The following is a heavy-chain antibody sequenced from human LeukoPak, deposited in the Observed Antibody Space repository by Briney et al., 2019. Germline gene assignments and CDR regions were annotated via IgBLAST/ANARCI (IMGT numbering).Heavy chain of an antibody. CDR2: INHSGST. D-gene: IGHD6-19*01. CDR3: ARSFLGGWYYFDY. CDR1: GGSFSGYY. Sequence: PPETLSLTCAVYGGSFSGYYWSWIRQPPGKGLEWIGEINHSGSTNYNPPLKSRVTISVDTSKNQFSLKLSSVTAADTAVYYCARSFLGGWYYFDYWGQGTLVTVSS. V-gene: IGHV4-34*01. J-gene: IGHJ4*02.